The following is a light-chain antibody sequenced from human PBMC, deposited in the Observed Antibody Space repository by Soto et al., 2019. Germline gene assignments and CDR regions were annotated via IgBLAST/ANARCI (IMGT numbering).Light chain of an antibody. CDR3: QQYGSSRT. CDR2: GAS. J-gene: IGKJ1*01. CDR1: QSVSRSY. Sequence: EIVFMQTPGTLSLSPGEKATLSCRARQSVSRSYLAWYQQKPGQAPRLLIYGASSRGTGIPDRFSGSGSGTDFTLTISRLEPEDFAVYYCQQYGSSRTFGQGTKVDIK. V-gene: IGKV3-20*01.